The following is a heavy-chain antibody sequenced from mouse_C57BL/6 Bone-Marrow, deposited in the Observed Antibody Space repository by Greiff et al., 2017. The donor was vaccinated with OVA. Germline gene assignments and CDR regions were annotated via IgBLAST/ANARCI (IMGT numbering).Heavy chain of an antibody. V-gene: IGHV6-6*01. CDR1: GFTFSDAW. J-gene: IGHJ1*03. Sequence: DVQLQESGGGLVQPGGSMTLSCAASGFTFSDAWMDWVRQSPEKGLEWVAEIRNKANNHATYYAESVKGRFTISRDDSKSSVYLQMNSLRAEDAVIYYCTCLITSDWYLDDWGTGTSVTVSS. CDR3: TCLITSDWYLDD. D-gene: IGHD1-1*01. CDR2: IRNKANNHAT.